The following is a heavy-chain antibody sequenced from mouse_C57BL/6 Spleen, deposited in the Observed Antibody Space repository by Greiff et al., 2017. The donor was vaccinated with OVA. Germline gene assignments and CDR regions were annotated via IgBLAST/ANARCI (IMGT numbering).Heavy chain of an antibody. J-gene: IGHJ2*01. V-gene: IGHV5-4*01. CDR1: GFTFSSYA. CDR3: ARDGYYYGSSYTGFDY. CDR2: ISDGGSYT. D-gene: IGHD1-1*01. Sequence: EVKLMESGGGLVKPGGSLKLSCAASGFTFSSYAMSWVRQTPEKRLEWVATISDGGSYTYYPDNVKGRFTISRDNAKNNLYLQMSHLKSEDTAMYYCARDGYYYGSSYTGFDYWGQGTTLTVSS.